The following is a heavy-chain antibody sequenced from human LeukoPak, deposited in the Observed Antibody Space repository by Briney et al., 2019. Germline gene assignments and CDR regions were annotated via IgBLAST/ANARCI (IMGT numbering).Heavy chain of an antibody. CDR1: GFTFSSYS. CDR2: ISSSSSYI. D-gene: IGHD3-10*01. Sequence: GGSLILSCAASGFTFSSYSMNWVRQAPGKGLEWVSSISSSSSYIYYADSVKGRFTISRDNAKNSLYLQMNSPRAEDTAVYYCARGRYGSGSFPDYWGQGTLVTVSS. V-gene: IGHV3-21*01. CDR3: ARGRYGSGSFPDY. J-gene: IGHJ4*02.